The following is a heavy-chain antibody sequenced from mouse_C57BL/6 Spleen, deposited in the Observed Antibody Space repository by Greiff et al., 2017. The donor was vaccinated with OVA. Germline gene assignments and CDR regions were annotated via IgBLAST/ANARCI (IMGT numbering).Heavy chain of an antibody. V-gene: IGHV5-16*01. D-gene: IGHD3-2*02. CDR2: INYDGSST. Sequence: LVESEGGLVQPGSSMKLSCTASGFTFSDYYMAWVRQVPEKGLEWVANINYDGSSTYYLDSLKSRFIISRDNAKNILYLQMSSLKSEDTATYYCARDSSGYWYFDVWGTGTTVTVSS. CDR1: GFTFSDYY. CDR3: ARDSSGYWYFDV. J-gene: IGHJ1*03.